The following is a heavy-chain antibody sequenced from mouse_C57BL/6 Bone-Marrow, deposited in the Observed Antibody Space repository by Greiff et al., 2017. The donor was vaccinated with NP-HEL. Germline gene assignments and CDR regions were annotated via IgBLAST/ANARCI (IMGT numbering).Heavy chain of an antibody. CDR1: GFTFSDYY. J-gene: IGHJ3*01. CDR3: AREGLLSY. Sequence: EVHLVESGGGLVQPGGSLKLSCAASGFTFSDYYMYWVRQTPEKRLEWVAYISNGGGSTYYPDTVKGRFTISRDNAKNTLYLQMSRLKSEDTAMYYCAREGLLSYWGQGTLVTVSA. D-gene: IGHD2-3*01. V-gene: IGHV5-12*01. CDR2: ISNGGGST.